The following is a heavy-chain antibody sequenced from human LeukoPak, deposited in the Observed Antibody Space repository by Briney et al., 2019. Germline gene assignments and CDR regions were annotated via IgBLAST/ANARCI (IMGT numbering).Heavy chain of an antibody. CDR3: ARHGVAVAGTISWFDP. Sequence: GESLKISCKGSGYSFTSYWIGWVRQMPGKGLEWMGIIYPGDSDTRYSPSFQGQVTISADKSISTAYLQWSSLKASDTAVYYCARHGVAVAGTISWFDPWGQGTLVTVSS. CDR2: IYPGDSDT. CDR1: GYSFTSYW. J-gene: IGHJ5*02. D-gene: IGHD6-19*01. V-gene: IGHV5-51*01.